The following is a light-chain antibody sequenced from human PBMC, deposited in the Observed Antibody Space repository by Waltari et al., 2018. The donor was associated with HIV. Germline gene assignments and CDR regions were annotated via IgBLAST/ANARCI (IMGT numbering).Light chain of an antibody. J-gene: IGKJ5*01. CDR3: QQSETYPIT. Sequence: DIQLTQSPSFLSAAVGDRVTITCRANVAISDYLVWYQQKPGTAPKLLIYGASTLQRGVPSRFSDSGSGTDFILTINSLQPEDFGTYYCQQSETYPITFGQGTRLEIK. CDR2: GAS. CDR1: VAISDY. V-gene: IGKV1-9*01.